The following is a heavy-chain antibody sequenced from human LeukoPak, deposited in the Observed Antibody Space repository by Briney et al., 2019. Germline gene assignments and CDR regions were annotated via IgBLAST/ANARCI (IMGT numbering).Heavy chain of an antibody. J-gene: IGHJ1*01. CDR2: INPNSGGT. CDR3: ARDRYGSGKAGFQH. Sequence: ASVKVSCKASGYTFTGYYMHWVRQAPGQGLEWMGWINPNSGGTNYAQKFQGRVTMTRDTSISPAYMELSRLRSDDTAVYYCARDRYGSGKAGFQHWGQGTLVTVSS. V-gene: IGHV1-2*02. D-gene: IGHD3-10*01. CDR1: GYTFTGYY.